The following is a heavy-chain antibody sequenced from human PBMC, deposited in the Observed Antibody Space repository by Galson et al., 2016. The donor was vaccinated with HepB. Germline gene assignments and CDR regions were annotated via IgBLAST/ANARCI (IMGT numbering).Heavy chain of an antibody. Sequence: SLRLSCAASGFTFSTFGMNWVRQAPGQGLEWVSYISSGSSPIHYADSVRGRFTISRDNAKNSLYLQMNSLRDDDTAVYYCARYRGPSRYFDLWGRGTLVTVSS. CDR2: ISSGSSPI. CDR1: GFTFSTFG. CDR3: ARYRGPSRYFDL. V-gene: IGHV3-48*02. D-gene: IGHD1-1*01. J-gene: IGHJ2*01.